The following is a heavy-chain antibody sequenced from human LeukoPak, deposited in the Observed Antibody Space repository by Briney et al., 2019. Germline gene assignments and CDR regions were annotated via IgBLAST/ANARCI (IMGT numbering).Heavy chain of an antibody. CDR2: ISSSSGTK. Sequence: PGGSLRLSCAASGFTFSSYSMNWVRQAPGKGLEWVSFISSSSGTKYYAGSVQGRFTISRDNAQNSLYLQMSSLRAEDTAVYYCARGLFGSSYYDSSVGNWLDPWGQGTLVTVSS. D-gene: IGHD3-22*01. J-gene: IGHJ5*02. CDR1: GFTFSSYS. CDR3: ARGLFGSSYYDSSVGNWLDP. V-gene: IGHV3-48*04.